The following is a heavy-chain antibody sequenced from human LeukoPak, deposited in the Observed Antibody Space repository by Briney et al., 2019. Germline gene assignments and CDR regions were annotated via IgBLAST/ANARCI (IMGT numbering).Heavy chain of an antibody. CDR1: GGSISSSSYY. Sequence: SETLSLTCTVSGGSISSSSYYWGWIRQPPGKGLEWIGSIYYSGSTYYNPSLKSRVTISVDTSKNQFSLKLSSVTAADTAVYYCASLSGTTRVFDYWGQGTLVTVSS. D-gene: IGHD1-7*01. CDR2: IYYSGST. CDR3: ASLSGTTRVFDY. J-gene: IGHJ4*02. V-gene: IGHV4-39*07.